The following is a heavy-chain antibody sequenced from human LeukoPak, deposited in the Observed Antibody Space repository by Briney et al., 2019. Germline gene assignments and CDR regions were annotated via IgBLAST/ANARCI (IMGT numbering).Heavy chain of an antibody. J-gene: IGHJ4*02. Sequence: ASVKVSCKASGYTFTSYGISWVRQAPRQGLEWMGWISAYYGNTNYAQKLQGRVTMTTDTSTSTAYMELRSLRSDDTAVYYCARDLPPTYYYDSSGYYAFDYWGQGTLVTVSS. CDR3: ARDLPPTYYYDSSGYYAFDY. V-gene: IGHV1-18*01. D-gene: IGHD3-22*01. CDR2: ISAYYGNT. CDR1: GYTFTSYG.